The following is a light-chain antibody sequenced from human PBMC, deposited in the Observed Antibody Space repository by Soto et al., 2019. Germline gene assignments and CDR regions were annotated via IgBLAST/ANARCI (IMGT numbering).Light chain of an antibody. Sequence: EIVMTQSPATLSVSPGERATLSCRASQSVSSNLAWYQQQPGQTPRLLISGASTRATGIPARFSGSGSGTEFTLTISSLQSEDFAVYYCQQYNNWPAWTFGQGTKVEIK. V-gene: IGKV3D-15*01. CDR1: QSVSSN. J-gene: IGKJ1*01. CDR3: QQYNNWPAWT. CDR2: GAS.